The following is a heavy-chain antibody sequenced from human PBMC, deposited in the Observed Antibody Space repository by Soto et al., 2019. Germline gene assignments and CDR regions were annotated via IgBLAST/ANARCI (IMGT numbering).Heavy chain of an antibody. CDR1: GYTFTSYD. D-gene: IGHD3-3*01. J-gene: IGHJ6*02. CDR3: AREGPRFLEWLLSLRGSSGMDV. Sequence: ASVKVSCKASGYTFTSYDINWVRQATGQGPEWMGWMNPNSGNTGYAQKFQGRVTMTRNTSISTAYMELSSLRSEDTAVYYCAREGPRFLEWLLSLRGSSGMDVWGQGTTVTVSS. CDR2: MNPNSGNT. V-gene: IGHV1-8*01.